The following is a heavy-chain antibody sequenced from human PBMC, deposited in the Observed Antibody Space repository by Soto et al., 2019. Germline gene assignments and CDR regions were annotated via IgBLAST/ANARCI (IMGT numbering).Heavy chain of an antibody. Sequence: GGSLRLSCAASGFTFSSYAMHWVRQAPGKGLEWVAVISYDGSNKYYADSVKGRFTISRDNSKNTLYLQMNSLRAEDTAVYYCARVGAAPLYYYDSSGSPPHWGQGTLVTVSS. D-gene: IGHD3-22*01. CDR2: ISYDGSNK. CDR3: ARVGAAPLYYYDSSGSPPH. V-gene: IGHV3-30-3*01. CDR1: GFTFSSYA. J-gene: IGHJ1*01.